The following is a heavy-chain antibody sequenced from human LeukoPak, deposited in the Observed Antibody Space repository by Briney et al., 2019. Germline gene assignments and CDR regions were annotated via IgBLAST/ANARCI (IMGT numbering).Heavy chain of an antibody. J-gene: IGHJ4*02. V-gene: IGHV1-46*03. CDR3: ARDARPLIAMVRGPYDY. D-gene: IGHD3-10*01. Sequence: ASLKVSCKASGYTFTSYYMHWVRHAPGQGLEWMGIINPSGGSTSYAQKFQGRVTMTRDTSTSTVYMELSSLRSEDTAVYYCARDARPLIAMVRGPYDYWGQGTLVTVSS. CDR1: GYTFTSYY. CDR2: INPSGGST.